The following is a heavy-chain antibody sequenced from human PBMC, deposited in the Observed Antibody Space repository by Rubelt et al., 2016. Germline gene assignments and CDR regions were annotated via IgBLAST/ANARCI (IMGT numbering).Heavy chain of an antibody. D-gene: IGHD3-3*01. V-gene: IGHV1-8*01. J-gene: IGHJ5*02. Sequence: QVQLVQSGAEVKKPGASVKVSCKASGYTFTSYDINWVRQATGQGLEWMGWMNPNSGNTGYAQKFQGRVTMTRKTSISTAYLELSSLRSEDTAVYYCARMVNDFWSGYHNWFDPWGQGTLVTVSS. CDR1: GYTFTSYD. CDR3: ARMVNDFWSGYHNWFDP. CDR2: MNPNSGNT.